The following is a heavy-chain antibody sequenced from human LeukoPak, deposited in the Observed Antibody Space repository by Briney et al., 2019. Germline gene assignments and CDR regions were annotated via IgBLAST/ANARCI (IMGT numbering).Heavy chain of an antibody. CDR2: INHSGST. Sequence: PSETLSLTCAVYGGSFSGYYSSWIRQPPGKGLEWIGEINHSGSTNYNPSLKSRVTISVDTSKNQFSLKLSSVTAADTAVYYCARRGVVRGVRYYYYMDVWGKGTTVTISS. CDR3: ARRGVVRGVRYYYYMDV. V-gene: IGHV4-34*01. D-gene: IGHD3-10*01. J-gene: IGHJ6*03. CDR1: GGSFSGYY.